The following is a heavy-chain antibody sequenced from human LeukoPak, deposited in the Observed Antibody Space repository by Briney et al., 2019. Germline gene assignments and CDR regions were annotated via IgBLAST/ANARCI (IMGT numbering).Heavy chain of an antibody. D-gene: IGHD6-19*01. CDR1: GGSLSHYY. CDR2: IYYLGST. CDR3: ARRGAGWFDP. Sequence: SQTLSLTCTVSGGSLSHYYWSWIRQPPGKGLEWIGYIYYLGSTNYSPSLKSRVTISIDTSKKQFSLKLNSVTAADTAVYYCARRGAGWFDPWGQGTLVTVSS. V-gene: IGHV4-59*08. J-gene: IGHJ5*02.